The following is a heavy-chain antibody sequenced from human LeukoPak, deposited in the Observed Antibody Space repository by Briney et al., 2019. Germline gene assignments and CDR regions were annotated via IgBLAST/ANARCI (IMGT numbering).Heavy chain of an antibody. CDR2: IYHSGST. CDR3: ARVKYCGGDCWDWFDP. Sequence: SETLSLTCAVSGGSISSGGYSWSWIRQPPGKGLEWIGYIYHSGSTHYNPSLKSRVTISVDRSKNQFSLKLSSVTAADTAVYYCARVKYCGGDCWDWFDPWGQGTLVTVSS. CDR1: GGSISSGGYS. J-gene: IGHJ5*02. V-gene: IGHV4-30-2*01. D-gene: IGHD2-21*02.